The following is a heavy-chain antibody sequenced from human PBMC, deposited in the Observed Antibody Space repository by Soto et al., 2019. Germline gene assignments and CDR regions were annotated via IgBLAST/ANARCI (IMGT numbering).Heavy chain of an antibody. J-gene: IGHJ4*01. CDR3: AIAMAGKWHPFDY. CDR1: GGSFSGYY. V-gene: IGHV4-34*01. Sequence: PSETLSLTCAVYGGSFSGYYWSWIRQPPGKGLEWIGEINHSGSTNYNPSLKSRVTISVDTSKNTLYLQMDSLRPEDTAVYYCAIAMAGKWHPFDYWGHGTLVTVSS. CDR2: INHSGST. D-gene: IGHD6-19*01.